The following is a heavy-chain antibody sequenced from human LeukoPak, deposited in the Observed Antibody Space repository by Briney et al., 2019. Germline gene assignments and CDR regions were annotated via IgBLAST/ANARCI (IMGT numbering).Heavy chain of an antibody. CDR1: GFTFTNYW. CDR2: IKQDGGAK. Sequence: GGSLRLSCAASGFTFTNYWMNWLRQAPGKGLEWVANIKQDGGAKNYVDSVKGRFTISRDNAKNSLYLQMDNLRVEDTAVYYCARERVTTTSFDYWGQGVLVTVSS. V-gene: IGHV3-7*01. J-gene: IGHJ4*02. D-gene: IGHD2/OR15-2a*01. CDR3: ARERVTTTSFDY.